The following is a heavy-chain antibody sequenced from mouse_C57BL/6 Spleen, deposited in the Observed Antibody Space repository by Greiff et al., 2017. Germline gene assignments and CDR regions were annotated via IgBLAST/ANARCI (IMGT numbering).Heavy chain of an antibody. V-gene: IGHV1-59*01. Sequence: QVQLQQPGAELVRPGTSVKLSCKASGYTFTSYWMHWVKQRPGQGLEWIGVIDPSDSYTNYNQKFKGKATLTVDTSSSTAYMQLRSLTSEDSAVYNCEGGDDGYYRFDDWGQGTTLTVST. CDR2: IDPSDSYT. J-gene: IGHJ2*01. D-gene: IGHD2-3*01. CDR1: GYTFTSYW. CDR3: EGGDDGYYRFDD.